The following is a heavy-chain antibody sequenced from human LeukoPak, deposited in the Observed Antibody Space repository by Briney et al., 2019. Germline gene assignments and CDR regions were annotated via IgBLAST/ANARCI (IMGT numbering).Heavy chain of an antibody. J-gene: IGHJ6*03. CDR3: AKGSGYDIYYYYIDV. V-gene: IGHV3-9*03. CDR2: ISWNSGSI. D-gene: IGHD5-12*01. Sequence: GESLRLSCATSGFSFRNYWMSWVRQAPGKGLEWVSGISWNSGSIGYADSVKARFTISRDNAKNSLYLQMNSLRAEDMALYYCAKGSGYDIYYYYIDVWGKGTTVTVSS. CDR1: GFSFRNYW.